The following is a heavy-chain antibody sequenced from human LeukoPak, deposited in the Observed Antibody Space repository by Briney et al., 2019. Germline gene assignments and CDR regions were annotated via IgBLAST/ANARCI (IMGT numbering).Heavy chain of an antibody. CDR3: ARRRKTYYYGSGSYSVGYYYYMDV. D-gene: IGHD3-10*01. Sequence: SETLSLTCTVSGGSISSTTYYWAWIRQPPGKGLEWIGSIYKTGSTNYSPSLKSRVFISVDTSNNQFSLNLSSVTAADTAVYYCARRRKTYYYGSGSYSVGYYYYMDVWGKGTTVTISS. J-gene: IGHJ6*03. CDR2: IYKTGST. CDR1: GGSISSTTYY. V-gene: IGHV4-39*01.